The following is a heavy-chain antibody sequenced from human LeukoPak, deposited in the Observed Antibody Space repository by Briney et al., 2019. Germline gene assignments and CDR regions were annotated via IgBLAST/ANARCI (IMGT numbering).Heavy chain of an antibody. D-gene: IGHD2/OR15-2a*01. CDR2: IYTSGST. CDR3: ARDGEDILSNWFDP. CDR1: GGSISGGSYY. J-gene: IGHJ5*02. Sequence: EPSQTLSLTCTVSGGSISGGSYYWSWIRQPAGKGLEWIGRIYTSGSTNHNPSLKSRVTISVDTSKNEVSLNMRTVTAADTAVYYCARDGEDILSNWFDPWGQGILVTVSS. V-gene: IGHV4-61*02.